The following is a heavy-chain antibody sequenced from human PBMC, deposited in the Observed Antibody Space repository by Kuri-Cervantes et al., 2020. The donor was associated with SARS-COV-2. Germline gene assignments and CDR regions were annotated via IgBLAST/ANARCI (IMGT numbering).Heavy chain of an antibody. CDR1: GGSISSDNW. Sequence: SQTLSLTCAVSGGSISSDNWWIWVRQPPGKGLEWIGEVFHGGSANYNPSLKSRVTISVDTSKNQFSLKLSSVTAADTAVYYCARGGNYEDFDYWGQGTLVTVSS. J-gene: IGHJ4*02. V-gene: IGHV4-4*02. CDR2: VFHGGSA. D-gene: IGHD1-7*01. CDR3: ARGGNYEDFDY.